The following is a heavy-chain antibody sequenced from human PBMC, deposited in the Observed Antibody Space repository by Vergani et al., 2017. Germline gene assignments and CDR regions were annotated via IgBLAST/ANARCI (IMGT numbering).Heavy chain of an antibody. CDR2: ISGSGGST. J-gene: IGHJ4*02. V-gene: IGHV3-23*01. CDR1: GFRVTTYY. CDR3: AKDEGPFDY. Sequence: VELLESGGGLAQPGGSLRVSCSASGFRVTTYYMSWVRQAPGKGLEWVSAISGSGGSTYYADSVKGRFTISRDNSKNTLYLQMNSLRAEDTAVYYCAKDEGPFDYWGQGTLVTVSS.